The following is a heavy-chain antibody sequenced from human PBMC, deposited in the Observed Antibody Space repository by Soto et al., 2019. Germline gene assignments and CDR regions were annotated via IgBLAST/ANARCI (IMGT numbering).Heavy chain of an antibody. V-gene: IGHV3-74*03. CDR1: GFTFTTFW. D-gene: IGHD1-26*01. J-gene: IGHJ4*02. Sequence: GGSLRLSCETSGFTFTTFWMHWVRQVPGKGLVWVSRVNPDGSSTTYADSVRGRFTISRDNARNSLYLQMNSLRAEDTAVYYCARVPGTARWWEFWGQGTLVTVSS. CDR2: VNPDGSST. CDR3: ARVPGTARWWEF.